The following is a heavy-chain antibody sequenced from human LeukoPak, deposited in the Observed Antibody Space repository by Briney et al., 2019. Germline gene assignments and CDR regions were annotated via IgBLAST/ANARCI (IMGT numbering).Heavy chain of an antibody. CDR1: GGSFSGYY. Sequence: PSETQSLTCAVYGGSFSGYYWSWIRQPPGKGLEWIGEINHSGSTNYNPSLKSRVTISVDTSKNQFSLKLSSVTAADTAVYYCASRPGIAAAGTRNPAWFDPWGQGTLVTVSS. J-gene: IGHJ5*02. D-gene: IGHD6-13*01. V-gene: IGHV4-34*01. CDR2: INHSGST. CDR3: ASRPGIAAAGTRNPAWFDP.